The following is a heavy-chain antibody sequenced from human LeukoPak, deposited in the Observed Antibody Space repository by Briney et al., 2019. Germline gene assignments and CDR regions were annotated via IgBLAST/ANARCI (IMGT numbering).Heavy chain of an antibody. Sequence: ASVKVSCKASGYTFTDYYMHWVRQAPGQGLEWMGWINPNSGGTNYAQKFQGRVTMTRDTSISTAYMELSRLRSDDTAVYYCARGGITMVRGVIWFDPWGQGTLVTVSS. D-gene: IGHD3-10*01. CDR1: GYTFTDYY. V-gene: IGHV1-2*02. J-gene: IGHJ5*02. CDR2: INPNSGGT. CDR3: ARGGITMVRGVIWFDP.